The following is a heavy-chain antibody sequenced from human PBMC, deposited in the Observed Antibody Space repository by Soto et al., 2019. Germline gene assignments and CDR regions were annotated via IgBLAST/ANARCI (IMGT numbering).Heavy chain of an antibody. CDR1: GFTVSSNY. Sequence: EVQLVESGGGLVQPGGSLRLSCAASGFTVSSNYMSWVRQAPGKGLEWVSVIYASGSTYYADSVGGRFTISRDSSKNTLYLQMNSLRAEDTAVYYCARNPHCFTSGCYYTDYWGQGTLVTVSS. CDR3: ARNPHCFTSGCYYTDY. CDR2: IYASGST. V-gene: IGHV3-66*01. J-gene: IGHJ4*02. D-gene: IGHD2-2*01.